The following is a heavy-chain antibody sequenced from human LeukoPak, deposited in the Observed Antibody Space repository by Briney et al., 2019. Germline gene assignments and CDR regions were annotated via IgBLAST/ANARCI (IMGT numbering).Heavy chain of an antibody. CDR2: IYYSGST. CDR3: ARTTSFDY. V-gene: IGHV4-59*08. J-gene: IGHJ4*02. D-gene: IGHD2/OR15-2a*01. Sequence: PSETLSLTCTVSGGSINNFYWSWIRHPPGQGLEWIGYIYYSGSTNYNPSLKSRVTISVDTSKNQFSLRLSSVTAADTAVYYCARTTSFDYWGQGTLVTVSS. CDR1: GGSINNFY.